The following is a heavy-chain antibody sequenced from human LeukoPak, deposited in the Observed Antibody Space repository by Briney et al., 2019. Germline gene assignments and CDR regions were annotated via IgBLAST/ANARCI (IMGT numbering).Heavy chain of an antibody. J-gene: IGHJ4*02. CDR2: INTDGTVT. CDR3: ATKQWLAPPPDS. D-gene: IGHD6-19*01. V-gene: IGHV3-74*01. Sequence: RGALRLSCAASGFTLSKYWMLGVRQATAKGRESVARINTDGTVTTYADALKGRFTVSRDNADNTMFLQMNSVRDEDTAVYYCATKQWLAPPPDSWGQGTPVTVSS. CDR1: GFTLSKYW.